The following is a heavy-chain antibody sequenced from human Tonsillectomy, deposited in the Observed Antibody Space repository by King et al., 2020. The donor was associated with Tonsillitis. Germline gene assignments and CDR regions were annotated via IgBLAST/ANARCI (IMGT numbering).Heavy chain of an antibody. CDR2: INPNSGGT. CDR1: GYTFTGYY. CDR3: AGPSIVVVPAAIGAYYYGMDV. V-gene: IGHV1-2*02. J-gene: IGHJ6*02. D-gene: IGHD2-2*01. Sequence: QLVQSGAEVKKPGASVKISCNAFGYTFTGYYMNWVRQAPGQGLELMGWINPNSGGTNYEQKFQGRVTMTRDTSISTAYMELSRLRSDDTAVYYCAGPSIVVVPAAIGAYYYGMDVWGQGTTVTVSS.